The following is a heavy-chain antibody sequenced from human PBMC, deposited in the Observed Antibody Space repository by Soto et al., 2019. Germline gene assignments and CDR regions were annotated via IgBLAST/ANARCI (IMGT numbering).Heavy chain of an antibody. CDR3: ASAARLAGLEFDY. J-gene: IGHJ4*02. Sequence: GGSLRLSCAASGFTFSDYYMSWIRQAPGKGLEWVSYISSSGTYTNYADSVQGRFTISRDNAKKSLYLQMYSLRAEDTAVYYCASAARLAGLEFDYWGQGTLVTVSS. D-gene: IGHD1-1*01. V-gene: IGHV3-11*06. CDR1: GFTFSDYY. CDR2: ISSSGTYT.